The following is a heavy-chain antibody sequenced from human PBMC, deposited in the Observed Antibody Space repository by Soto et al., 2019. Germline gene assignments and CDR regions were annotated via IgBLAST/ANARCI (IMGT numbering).Heavy chain of an antibody. Sequence: TLSLNCTVSGGSISSYYWSWIRQPPGKGLEWIGYIYYSGSTNYNPSLKSRVTISVDTSKNQFSLKLSSVTAADTAVYYCARDDYGEKIDYWGQGTLVTVSS. V-gene: IGHV4-59*12. CDR3: ARDDYGEKIDY. D-gene: IGHD4-17*01. CDR1: GGSISSYY. CDR2: IYYSGST. J-gene: IGHJ4*02.